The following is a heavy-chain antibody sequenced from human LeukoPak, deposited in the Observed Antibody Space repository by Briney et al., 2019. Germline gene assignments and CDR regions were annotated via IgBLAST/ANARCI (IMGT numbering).Heavy chain of an antibody. D-gene: IGHD2-21*02. J-gene: IGHJ3*02. CDR1: GFTFSSYG. Sequence: GGSLRLSCAASGFTFSSYGMHWVRQAPGKGLEWVAVISYDESSKYYADSVKGRFTISRDYSKNTLYLQMNSLRAEDTAVYYCAKAQLAYCGGDCYSKDAFDMWGQGTMATVSS. CDR3: AKAQLAYCGGDCYSKDAFDM. CDR2: ISYDESSK. V-gene: IGHV3-30*18.